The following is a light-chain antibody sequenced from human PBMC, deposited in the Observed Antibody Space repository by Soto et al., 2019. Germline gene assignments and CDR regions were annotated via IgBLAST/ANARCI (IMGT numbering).Light chain of an antibody. CDR2: DSD. V-gene: IGLV1-40*01. J-gene: IGLJ2*01. CDR1: SSNIGAGYD. Sequence: QSVLTQPPSVSGAPGQRVTISCTGSSSNIGAGYDVYWYQQLPGTAPKLLIYDSDNRPSGVPDRFSGSKSGTSASLAITGLQAEDEADYYCQSHDNSLSGSGVFGGGTQLTVL. CDR3: QSHDNSLSGSGV.